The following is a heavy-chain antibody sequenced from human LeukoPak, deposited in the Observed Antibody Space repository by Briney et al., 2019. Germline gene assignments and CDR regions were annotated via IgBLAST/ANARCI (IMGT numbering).Heavy chain of an antibody. CDR2: ISSSASVI. V-gene: IGHV3-48*03. D-gene: IGHD4-17*01. CDR1: GFTFSSSE. CDR3: VRVTHGD. J-gene: IGHJ4*02. Sequence: PGGSLRLSCAASGFTFSSSEMNWVRQAPGKGLEWLAYISSSASVIYRADSVQGRVTISRDNARNSLYLQMSSLRAEDTALYYCVRVTHGDWGQGTLVTVSS.